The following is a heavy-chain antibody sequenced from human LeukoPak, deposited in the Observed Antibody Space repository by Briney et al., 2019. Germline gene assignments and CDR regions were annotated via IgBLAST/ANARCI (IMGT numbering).Heavy chain of an antibody. J-gene: IGHJ4*02. CDR2: IRSKANSYAT. Sequence: GGSLRLSCAASGFTFSGSAMHWVRQASGKGLEWVGRIRSKANSYATAYAASVKGRFTISRDDSKNTAYLQMNSLKTEDTAVYYCTTDLRAGATPGDYWGQGTLVTVSS. D-gene: IGHD1-26*01. V-gene: IGHV3-73*01. CDR3: TTDLRAGATPGDY. CDR1: GFTFSGSA.